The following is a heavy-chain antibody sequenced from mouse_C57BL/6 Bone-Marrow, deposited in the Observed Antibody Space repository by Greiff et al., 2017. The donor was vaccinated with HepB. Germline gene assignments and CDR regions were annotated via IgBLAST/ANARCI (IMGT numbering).Heavy chain of an antibody. CDR3: ARVPSLAMDY. Sequence: EVMLVESEGGLVQPGSSMKLSCTASGFTFSDYYMAWVRQVPEKGLEWVANINYDGSSTYYLDSLKSRFIISRDNAKNILYLQMSSLKSEDTATYYCARVPSLAMDYWGQGTSVTVSS. CDR1: GFTFSDYY. J-gene: IGHJ4*01. CDR2: INYDGSST. V-gene: IGHV5-16*01.